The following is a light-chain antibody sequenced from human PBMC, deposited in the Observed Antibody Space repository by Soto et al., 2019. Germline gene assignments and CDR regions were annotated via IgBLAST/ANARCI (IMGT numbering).Light chain of an antibody. J-gene: IGKJ1*01. CDR1: QGIRND. CDR2: APS. Sequence: AIQMTQPPSSLSASVGDRVTITCRASQGIRNDLGWYQQKPGKAPKLLIYAPSSLQSGVPSRFSGSGSGTDFTLTISSLQPEDFATYYCLQDYNYPRTFGQGTKVQLK. CDR3: LQDYNYPRT. V-gene: IGKV1-6*01.